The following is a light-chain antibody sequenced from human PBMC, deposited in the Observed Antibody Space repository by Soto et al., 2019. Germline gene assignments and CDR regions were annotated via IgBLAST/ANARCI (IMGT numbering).Light chain of an antibody. Sequence: DIQMTQSPSSLSASVGDRVAITCRASQSIVTFLNWYQQKPGKAPNLLIYAASTLRSGVPSRFSGSGSGTDFTLTISSLQPEDFATYYYQHTSGTPFFGPGTIVDVK. CDR3: QHTSGTPF. J-gene: IGKJ3*01. V-gene: IGKV1-39*01. CDR1: QSIVTF. CDR2: AAS.